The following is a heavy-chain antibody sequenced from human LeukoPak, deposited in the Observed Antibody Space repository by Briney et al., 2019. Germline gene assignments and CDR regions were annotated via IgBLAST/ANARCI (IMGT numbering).Heavy chain of an antibody. D-gene: IGHD5-24*01. CDR2: INYSGST. J-gene: IGHJ4*02. V-gene: IGHV4-59*01. CDR3: ASWDGYSRNY. Sequence: SETLSLTCTVSGGSISSYYWSWIRQPPGKGLEWIGYINYSGSTNYNPSLKSRVTISVDTSKNQFSLKLSSVTAADTAVYYCASWDGYSRNYWGQGALVTVSS. CDR1: GGSISSYY.